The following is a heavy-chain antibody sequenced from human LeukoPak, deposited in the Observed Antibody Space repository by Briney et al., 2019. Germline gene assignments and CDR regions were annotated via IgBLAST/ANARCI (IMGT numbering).Heavy chain of an antibody. Sequence: PGRSLRLSCAAFGFTFDDYAMHWVRQAPGKGLEWVSGISYNSDTIAYADPVKGRFTISRDNAKNSLYLQMNSLRAEDTALYYCAKDYCGGDCYSGWYFDLWGRGTLVTVSS. CDR2: ISYNSDTI. CDR1: GFTFDDYA. CDR3: AKDYCGGDCYSGWYFDL. D-gene: IGHD2-21*02. V-gene: IGHV3-9*01. J-gene: IGHJ2*01.